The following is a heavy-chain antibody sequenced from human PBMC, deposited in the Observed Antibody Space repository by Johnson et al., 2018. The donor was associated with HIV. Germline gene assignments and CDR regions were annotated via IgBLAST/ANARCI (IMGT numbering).Heavy chain of an antibody. V-gene: IGHV3-30*02. CDR3: ARGGGSYYAGDAFDT. CDR1: GFTFSSYG. Sequence: QVQLVESGGGVVQPGGSLRLSCAVSGFTFSSYGMHWVRQAPGKGLEWVAFIRYDGSNKYYADSVKGRFTTSRDNSKNTLYLQRNSLGAEDTAVYYCARGGGSYYAGDAFDTWGQGTMVTVSS. CDR2: IRYDGSNK. J-gene: IGHJ3*02. D-gene: IGHD1-26*01.